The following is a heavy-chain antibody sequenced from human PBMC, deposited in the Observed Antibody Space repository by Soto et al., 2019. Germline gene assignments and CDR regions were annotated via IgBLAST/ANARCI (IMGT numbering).Heavy chain of an antibody. V-gene: IGHV1-69*06. Sequence: QVQLVQSGAEVKKPGSSVKVSCKASGGSFSSYAISWVRQAPGQGPEWMGGSIPISGSTNYAQKFQGRVTITAEKSTSTAYRELSSLRSEDTAVYYCARRRRGMAAAGGDWFDPWGQGTLVIVSS. CDR1: GGSFSSYA. J-gene: IGHJ5*02. CDR2: SIPISGST. CDR3: ARRRRGMAAAGGDWFDP. D-gene: IGHD6-13*01.